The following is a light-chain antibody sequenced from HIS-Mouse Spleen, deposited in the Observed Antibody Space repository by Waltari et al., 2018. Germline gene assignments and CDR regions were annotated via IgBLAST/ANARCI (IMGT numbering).Light chain of an antibody. J-gene: IGLJ3*02. CDR1: SSNIGSNT. Sequence: QSVLTQPPSASGTPGQRVTISCSGSSSNIGSNTVNWYQQLPGTAPKLLIYRNMQRPSGVPDRFSGSKSGTSASLAISGLQSEDEADYYCAAWDDSLNGWVFGGGTKLTVL. CDR3: AAWDDSLNGWV. CDR2: RNM. V-gene: IGLV1-44*01.